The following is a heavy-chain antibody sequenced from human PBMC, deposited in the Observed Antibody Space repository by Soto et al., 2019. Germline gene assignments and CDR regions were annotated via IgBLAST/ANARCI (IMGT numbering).Heavy chain of an antibody. V-gene: IGHV3-15*01. Sequence: EVQLVESGGGLVKPGGSLRLSCAASGFTFSNAWMSWVRQAPGKGLEWVGRIKSKTDGGTTDYAAPVKGRFTISRDDSKNTLYLQMNSLKTEDTAVYYCTTDKSKSYDFWSGYYTPNYYYYMDVWGKGTTVTVSS. CDR3: TTDKSKSYDFWSGYYTPNYYYYMDV. CDR1: GFTFSNAW. J-gene: IGHJ6*03. CDR2: IKSKTDGGTT. D-gene: IGHD3-3*01.